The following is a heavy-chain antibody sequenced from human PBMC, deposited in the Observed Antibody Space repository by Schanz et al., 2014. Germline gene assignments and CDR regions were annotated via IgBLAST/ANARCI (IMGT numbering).Heavy chain of an antibody. CDR1: GFTFSNHA. Sequence: EVQLVESGGGVVQPGRSLRLSCAASGFTFSNHALSWVRQAPGKGLEWVSGIGGSGDSTHYADSVKGRFIISRDNSKNTLFLQMSSLRAEDTAVYYCARDGDFDYWGQGTLXTVSS. J-gene: IGHJ4*02. CDR2: IGGSGDST. V-gene: IGHV3-23*04. CDR3: ARDGDFDY.